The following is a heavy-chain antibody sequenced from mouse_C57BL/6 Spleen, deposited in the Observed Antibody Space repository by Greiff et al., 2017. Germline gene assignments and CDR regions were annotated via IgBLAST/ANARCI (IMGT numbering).Heavy chain of an antibody. CDR2: ISGGGGNT. CDR3: ASHLTQGYFDY. CDR1: GFSFSSYT. V-gene: IGHV5-9*01. Sequence: EVKLVESGGGLVKPGGSLTLSCAASGFSFSSYTMSWVRQTPEKRLEWVANISGGGGNTYYPDSVKGRFTITSDNAKHTLYLQMSSLRSEDTALYYCASHLTQGYFDYWGQGTTLTVSS. J-gene: IGHJ2*01.